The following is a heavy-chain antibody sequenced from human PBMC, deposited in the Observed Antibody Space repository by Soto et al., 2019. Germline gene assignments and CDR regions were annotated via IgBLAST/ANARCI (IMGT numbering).Heavy chain of an antibody. CDR1: DYSISGGFY. V-gene: IGHV4-38-2*02. Sequence: SETLSLTCAVSDYSISGGFYLGWIRQPPGKGLEWIGSIYHSGTTFYNPSLKSRVTISVDTSKNQFSLNLTSVTAADSAVYYCARDRPSGWFVEGGYYFDCWGQGTLVTVSS. CDR3: ARDRPSGWFVEGGYYFDC. CDR2: IYHSGTT. D-gene: IGHD6-19*01. J-gene: IGHJ4*02.